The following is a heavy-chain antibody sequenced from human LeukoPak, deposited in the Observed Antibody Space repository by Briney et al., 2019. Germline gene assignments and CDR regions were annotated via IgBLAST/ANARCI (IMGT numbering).Heavy chain of an antibody. CDR3: ARGGTDSTDALDI. CDR1: GFTFSNFA. J-gene: IGHJ3*02. Sequence: GGSLRLSCAASGFTFSNFAMHWVRQTPGKGLEYVSSISRAGQRIYYADSVRGRFTISRDNSKNTLFLQMGSLRIDDMALYYCARGGTDSTDALDIWGPGTMVTVSS. CDR2: ISRAGQRI. D-gene: IGHD5/OR15-5a*01. V-gene: IGHV3-64*02.